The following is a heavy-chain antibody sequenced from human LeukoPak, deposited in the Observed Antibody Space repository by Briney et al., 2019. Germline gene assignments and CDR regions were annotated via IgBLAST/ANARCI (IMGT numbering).Heavy chain of an antibody. Sequence: SETLSLTCAVYGGSFSGYYWSWIRQPPGKGLEWIGEINHSGSTNYNPSLKSRVTISVDTPKNQFSLKLSSVTAADTAVYYCARGLLLFDIWGQGTMVTVSS. CDR1: GGSFSGYY. D-gene: IGHD3-10*01. V-gene: IGHV4-34*01. CDR2: INHSGST. CDR3: ARGLLLFDI. J-gene: IGHJ3*02.